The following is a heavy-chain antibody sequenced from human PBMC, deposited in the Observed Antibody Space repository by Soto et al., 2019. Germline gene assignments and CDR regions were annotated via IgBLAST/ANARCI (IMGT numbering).Heavy chain of an antibody. V-gene: IGHV1-3*01. CDR2: INPDNGNT. CDR3: ARQMATGVYYFDY. Sequence: ASVKVSCKASGYTFTRYTMNWVRQAPGQRLEWMGWINPDNGNTKSSQKFQDRVIITRDTSASTAYMDLSSLRSEDTAVYYCARQMATGVYYFDYWGQGTLVTVSS. D-gene: IGHD5-12*01. CDR1: GYTFTRYT. J-gene: IGHJ4*02.